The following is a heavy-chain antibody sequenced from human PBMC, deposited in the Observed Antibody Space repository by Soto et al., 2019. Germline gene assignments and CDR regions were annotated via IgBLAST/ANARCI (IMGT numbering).Heavy chain of an antibody. CDR3: AKDFGDYYDSSGPSGGYFDY. J-gene: IGHJ4*02. V-gene: IGHV3-43*01. D-gene: IGHD3-22*01. Sequence: PGGSLRLSCAASGFTFDDYTMHWVRQAPGKGLEWVSLISWDGGSTYYADSVKGRFTISRDNSKNSLYLQMNSLRTEDTALYYCAKDFGDYYDSSGPSGGYFDYWGQGTLVTVSS. CDR1: GFTFDDYT. CDR2: ISWDGGST.